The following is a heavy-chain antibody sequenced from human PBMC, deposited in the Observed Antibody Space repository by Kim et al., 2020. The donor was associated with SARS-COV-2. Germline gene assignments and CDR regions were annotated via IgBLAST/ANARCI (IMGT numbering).Heavy chain of an antibody. CDR3: ARAVDSTGFYH. D-gene: IGHD2-8*02. Sequence: SETLSLTCSVSGGSLIGYYWAWIRQTPGKGLEWIGEVTHGGSTNSSPSLKDRVSISADMSKRQFSLKLASVTAADTAVYFCARAVDSTGFYHWGQGTLVTVSS. J-gene: IGHJ4*02. CDR2: VTHGGST. CDR1: GGSLIGYY. V-gene: IGHV4-34*01.